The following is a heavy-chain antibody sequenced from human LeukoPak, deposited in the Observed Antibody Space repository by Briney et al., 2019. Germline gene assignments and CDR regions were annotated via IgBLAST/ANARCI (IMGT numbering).Heavy chain of an antibody. CDR3: ARGGGELLWFGELFPFDY. CDR2: INPNSGGT. J-gene: IGHJ4*02. D-gene: IGHD3-10*01. V-gene: IGHV1-2*06. Sequence: GASVKVSCKASGYTFTGYYMHWVRQAPGQGLEWMGRINPNSGGTNYAQKFQGRVTMTRDTSISTAYMELSRLGSDDTAVYYWARGGGELLWFGELFPFDYWGQGTLVTVSS. CDR1: GYTFTGYY.